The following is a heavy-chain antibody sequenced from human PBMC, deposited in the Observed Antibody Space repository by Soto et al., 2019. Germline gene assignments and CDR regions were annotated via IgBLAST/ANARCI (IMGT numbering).Heavy chain of an antibody. J-gene: IGHJ4*02. D-gene: IGHD3-9*01. CDR3: ERSRTPYDWGYYFDY. Sequence: SETLSLTCTVSGGSISSSTYYWGWIRQPPGKGLEWIGSIYYSGSTNYNPSLKSRVTISVDTSKNQFSLKLSSVTAADTAVYYCERSRTPYDWGYYFDYWGQGTLVTVSS. CDR1: GGSISSSTYY. V-gene: IGHV4-39*07. CDR2: IYYSGST.